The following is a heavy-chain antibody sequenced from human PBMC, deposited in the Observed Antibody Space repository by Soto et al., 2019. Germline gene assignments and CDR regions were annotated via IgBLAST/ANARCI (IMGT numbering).Heavy chain of an antibody. Sequence: SETLSLTCTVSGGSISSGGYYWSWIRQHPGKGLEWIGYIYYSGSTYYNPSLKSRVTISVDTSKNQFSLKLSSVTAADTAVYYCARGPPVVTPNWFDPWGQGTLVTVSS. CDR2: IYYSGST. D-gene: IGHD2-15*01. V-gene: IGHV4-31*03. J-gene: IGHJ5*02. CDR3: ARGPPVVTPNWFDP. CDR1: GGSISSGGYY.